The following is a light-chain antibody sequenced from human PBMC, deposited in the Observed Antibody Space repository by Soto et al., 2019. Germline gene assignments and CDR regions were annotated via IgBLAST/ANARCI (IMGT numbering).Light chain of an antibody. CDR3: QQYGRSPPFT. V-gene: IGKV3-20*01. CDR1: QSVSSTY. J-gene: IGKJ2*01. CDR2: GAS. Sequence: IVLTQSPGTLSLSPGERATLSCRASQSVSSTYIAWYQQNPGQAPRLLIYGASSRATGIPDRFSGSGSGTEFTLTISRLEPEDFAVYFCQQYGRSPPFTFGRGTKVEMK.